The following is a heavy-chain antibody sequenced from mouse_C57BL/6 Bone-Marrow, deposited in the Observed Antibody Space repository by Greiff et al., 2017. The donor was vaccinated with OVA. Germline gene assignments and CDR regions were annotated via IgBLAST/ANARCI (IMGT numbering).Heavy chain of an antibody. J-gene: IGHJ4*01. CDR2: ISYSGST. Sequence: EVQLQESGPGMVKPSQSLSLTCTVTGYSITSGYDWHWIRHFPGNKLEWMGYISYSGSTNYNPSLKSRISITHDTSKNHFFLKLNSVTTEDTATDYCARDTAYNAMDYWGQGTSVTVSS. V-gene: IGHV3-1*01. CDR1: GYSITSGYD. CDR3: ARDTAYNAMDY. D-gene: IGHD6-5*01.